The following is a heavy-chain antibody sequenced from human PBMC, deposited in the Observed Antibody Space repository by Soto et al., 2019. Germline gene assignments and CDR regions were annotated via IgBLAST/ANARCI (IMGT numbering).Heavy chain of an antibody. CDR3: ARDAYISGYYQFDY. V-gene: IGHV3-74*01. J-gene: IGHJ4*02. CDR1: GFTFSSYW. CDR2: IHFDGSTT. D-gene: IGHD6-19*01. Sequence: EVQLVESGGGLVQPGGSLRLSCAASGFTFSSYWMHWVRQVPGKGLVWVSRIHFDGSTTHYADSVKGRFTISRDNAKNTLSLQMNSLRAEDTAVYYCARDAYISGYYQFDYWGQGTMLTVSS.